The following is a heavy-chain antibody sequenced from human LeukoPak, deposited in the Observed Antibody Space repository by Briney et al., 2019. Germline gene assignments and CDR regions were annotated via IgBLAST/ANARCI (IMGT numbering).Heavy chain of an antibody. J-gene: IGHJ4*02. CDR2: IRYDGSNK. Sequence: PGGSLRLSCAASGFSFSSYSMHWVRQAPGKGLEWVAFIRYDGSNKYYADSVKGRFTISRDNSKNTLYLQMNSLRVEDTAVYYCAKGQAVAGRGFDYWGQGTLVTVSS. CDR1: GFSFSSYS. D-gene: IGHD6-19*01. V-gene: IGHV3-30*02. CDR3: AKGQAVAGRGFDY.